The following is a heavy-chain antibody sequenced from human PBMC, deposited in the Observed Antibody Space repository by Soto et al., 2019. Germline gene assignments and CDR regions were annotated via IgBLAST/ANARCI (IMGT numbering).Heavy chain of an antibody. D-gene: IGHD3-9*01. Sequence: PGGSLRLSCAASGFTFSSYGMHWVRQAPGKGLEWVAVIWYDGSNKYYADSVKGRFTISRDNSKNSLYLQMNSLRAEDTAVYYCARDANYDILTGSGGMDVWGQGTTVTVSS. CDR1: GFTFSSYG. J-gene: IGHJ6*02. CDR3: ARDANYDILTGSGGMDV. CDR2: IWYDGSNK. V-gene: IGHV3-33*01.